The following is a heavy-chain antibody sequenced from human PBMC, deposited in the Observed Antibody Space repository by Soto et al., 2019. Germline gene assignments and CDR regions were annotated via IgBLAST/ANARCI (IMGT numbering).Heavy chain of an antibody. V-gene: IGHV4-30-4*01. CDR3: ARDPVGTTWFDP. CDR2: IYYSGST. Sequence: SETLSLTCTVSGGSISSGDYYWSWIRQPPGKGLEWIGYIYYSGSTYYNPSLKSRVTISVDTSKNQFSLKLSSVTAADMAVYYCARDPVGTTWFDPWGQGTLVTVSS. CDR1: GGSISSGDYY. J-gene: IGHJ5*02. D-gene: IGHD1-1*01.